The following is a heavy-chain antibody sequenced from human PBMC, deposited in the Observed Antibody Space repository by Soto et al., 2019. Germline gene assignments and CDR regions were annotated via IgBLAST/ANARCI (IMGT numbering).Heavy chain of an antibody. Sequence: SETLSLTCTVSGGSISTGGYYWSWIRQHPGKGLEWIGYIYYTGSSYYNPSLKSRVTISVDMSKNQFSLKLNSVTAADSAVYFCARLEGLATISYYFDFWGPGALVTVSS. D-gene: IGHD3-9*01. CDR2: IYYTGSS. J-gene: IGHJ4*02. CDR1: GGSISTGGYY. CDR3: ARLEGLATISYYFDF. V-gene: IGHV4-31*03.